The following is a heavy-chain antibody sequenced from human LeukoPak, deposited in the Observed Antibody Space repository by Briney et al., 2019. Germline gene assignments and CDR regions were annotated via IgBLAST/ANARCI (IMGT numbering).Heavy chain of an antibody. J-gene: IGHJ4*02. V-gene: IGHV4-59*01. CDR1: GGSISSYY. D-gene: IGHD6-13*01. CDR3: ARGPGGIGAAGYYFDY. CDR2: IYYSGST. Sequence: PSETLSLTCTVSGGSISSYYWSWIRQPPGKGLEWIGYIYYSGSTNYNASLKSRVTISVDKSKNQFSLKLSSVTAADTAVYYCARGPGGIGAAGYYFDYWGQGTLVTVSS.